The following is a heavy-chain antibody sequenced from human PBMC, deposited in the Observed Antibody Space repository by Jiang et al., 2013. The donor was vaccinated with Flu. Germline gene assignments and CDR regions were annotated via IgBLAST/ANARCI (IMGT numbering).Heavy chain of an antibody. CDR1: GYTFTSYA. J-gene: IGHJ6*02. CDR3: AREDGGGGYSYGYTPLPGMDV. V-gene: IGHV1-3*01. D-gene: IGHD5-18*01. CDR2: INAGNGNT. Sequence: GAEVKKPGASVKVSCKASGYTFTSYAMHWVRQAPGQRLEWMGWINAGNGNTKYSQKFQGRVTITRDTSASTAYMELSSLRSEDTAVYYCAREDGGGGYSYGYTPLPGMDVWGQGTTVTVSS.